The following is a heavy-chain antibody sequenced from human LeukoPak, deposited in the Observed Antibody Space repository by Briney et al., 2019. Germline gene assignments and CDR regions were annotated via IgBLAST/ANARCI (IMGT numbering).Heavy chain of an antibody. CDR3: ARAIWDSSGWYNYSGMDV. CDR1: GYTFTSYG. Sequence: ASVKVSCKASGYTFTSYGISWVRQAPGQGLEWMGGIIPIFGTANYAQKFQGRVTITADESTSTAYMELSSLRSEDTAVYYCARAIWDSSGWYNYSGMDVWGQGTTVTVSS. J-gene: IGHJ6*02. CDR2: IIPIFGTA. V-gene: IGHV1-69*13. D-gene: IGHD6-19*01.